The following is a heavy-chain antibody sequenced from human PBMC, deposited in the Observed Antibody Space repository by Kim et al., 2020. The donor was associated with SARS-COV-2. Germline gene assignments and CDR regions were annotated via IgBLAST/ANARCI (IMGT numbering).Heavy chain of an antibody. Sequence: SVKGRFTISRDNSKNTLYLQMNSLRAEDTAVYYCARDGGSGSYYNYYFDYWGQGTLVTVSS. CDR3: ARDGGSGSYYNYYFDY. J-gene: IGHJ4*02. V-gene: IGHV3-30*07. D-gene: IGHD3-10*01.